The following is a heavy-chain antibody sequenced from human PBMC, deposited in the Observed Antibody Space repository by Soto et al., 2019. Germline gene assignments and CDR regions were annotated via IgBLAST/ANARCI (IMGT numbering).Heavy chain of an antibody. D-gene: IGHD1-26*01. CDR3: ALTDKVGVNGPLRY. V-gene: IGHV2-5*02. Sequence: HITLEESGPTLVKPTQTLTLTCPFSGISLTTSGVGVGWVRQPPGKALEWLALIYWDDDERYSPSLKSRLTITKDASKDQVVLTMTNMDPVDTATYYCALTDKVGVNGPLRYWGQVTLVTVSS. CDR1: GISLTTSGVG. J-gene: IGHJ4*02. CDR2: IYWDDDE.